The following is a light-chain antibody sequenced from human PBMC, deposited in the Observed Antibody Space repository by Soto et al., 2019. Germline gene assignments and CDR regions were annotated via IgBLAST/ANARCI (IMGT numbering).Light chain of an antibody. CDR3: QQYNSYSRT. V-gene: IGKV1-5*01. J-gene: IGKJ1*01. Sequence: DIQMTQSPSTLSASVGDRVTITCRASHSVDSWLAWYQQKPGRAPKLLIYDASSLESGVPSRFSGSGSGTEFTLTISSLQPDDFATYYCQQYNSYSRTFGQGTKVDIK. CDR2: DAS. CDR1: HSVDSW.